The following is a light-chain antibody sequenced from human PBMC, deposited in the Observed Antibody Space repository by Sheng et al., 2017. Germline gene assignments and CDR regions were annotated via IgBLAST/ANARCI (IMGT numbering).Light chain of an antibody. J-gene: IGLJ3*02. CDR3: QTWGTGIHGV. Sequence: QLVLTQSPSASASLGASVKLTCTLSSGHSSYAIAWHQQQPEKGPRYLMKLNSDGSHSKGDGIPDRFSGSSSGAERYLTISSLQSEDEADYYCQTWGTGIHGVFGRRDQADRP. V-gene: IGLV4-69*01. CDR1: SGHSSYA. CDR2: LNSDGSH.